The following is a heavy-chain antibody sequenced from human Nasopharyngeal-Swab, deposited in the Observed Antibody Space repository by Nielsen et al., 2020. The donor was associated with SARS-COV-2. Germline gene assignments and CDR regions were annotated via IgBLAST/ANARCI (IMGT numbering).Heavy chain of an antibody. CDR1: GGSISSGGYY. Sequence: SETLSLTCTVSGGSISSGGYYWSWIRQHPGKGLEWIGYIYYSGSTYYNPSLKSRVTISVDTSKNQFSLKLSSVTAADTAVYYCARAMIVVVINAFDIWGQGTMDTVSS. J-gene: IGHJ3*02. D-gene: IGHD3-22*01. CDR2: IYYSGST. CDR3: ARAMIVVVINAFDI. V-gene: IGHV4-31*03.